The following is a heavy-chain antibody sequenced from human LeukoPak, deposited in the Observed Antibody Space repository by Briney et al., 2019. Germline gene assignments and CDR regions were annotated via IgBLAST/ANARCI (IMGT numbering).Heavy chain of an antibody. CDR3: ARHFDGSGSQSMDV. Sequence: SETLSLTCTVSGGSISSGSYYWGWIRQPPGKGLEWIGSIYSSGSTYYNPSLKSRVAISVDTSKNQFSLRLSSVTAADTAVYYCARHFDGSGSQSMDVWGQGTTVTVSS. V-gene: IGHV4-39*01. D-gene: IGHD3-10*01. CDR1: GGSISSGSYY. J-gene: IGHJ6*02. CDR2: IYSSGST.